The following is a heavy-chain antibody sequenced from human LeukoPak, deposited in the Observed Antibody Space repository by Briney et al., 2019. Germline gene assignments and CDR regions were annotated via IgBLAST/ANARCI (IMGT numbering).Heavy chain of an antibody. J-gene: IGHJ4*02. CDR1: GGTFSSYA. V-gene: IGHV1-69*05. D-gene: IGHD3-10*01. CDR3: AREHGRFGELPLYYFDY. Sequence: ASVKVSCKASGGTFSSYAISWVRQAPGQGLEWMGGIIPIFGTANYAQKLQGRVTMTTDTSTSTAYMELRSLRSDDTAVYYCAREHGRFGELPLYYFDYWGQGTLVTVSS. CDR2: IIPIFGTA.